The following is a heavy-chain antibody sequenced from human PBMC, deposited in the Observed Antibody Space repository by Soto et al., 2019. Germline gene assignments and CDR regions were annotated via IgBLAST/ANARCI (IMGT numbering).Heavy chain of an antibody. CDR2: ISKSSSLT. Sequence: EVHLVESGGGLAKPGGSLRLSCVGSGFSFSSYTMTWVRQAPWMGLEYLASISKSSSLTFYADSVRGRFIISRDNARDSLFLQMYSLRAEDTAVYYCVRGDDRVDWGQGTLVTVSS. CDR1: GFSFSSYT. V-gene: IGHV3-21*01. J-gene: IGHJ4*02. CDR3: VRGDDRVD. D-gene: IGHD1-1*01.